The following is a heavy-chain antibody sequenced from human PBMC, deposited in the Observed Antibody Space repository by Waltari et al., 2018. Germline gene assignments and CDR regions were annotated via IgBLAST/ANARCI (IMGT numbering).Heavy chain of an antibody. CDR2: ISGSSRTI. J-gene: IGHJ4*02. D-gene: IGHD2-15*01. Sequence: EVQLVESGGGLVEPGGSMSLSCAASVFLFSTYSMNWVRQAPGKGLEWLSYISGSSRTIYYAGSVKGRFTISRDNAKNSLYLHMNSLRAEDTAIYYCARDKTPVDYRGQGTLVTVSS. CDR3: ARDKTPVDY. CDR1: VFLFSTYS. V-gene: IGHV3-48*04.